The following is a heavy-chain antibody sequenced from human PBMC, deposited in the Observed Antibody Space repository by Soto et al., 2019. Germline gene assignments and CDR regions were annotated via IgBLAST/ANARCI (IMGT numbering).Heavy chain of an antibody. D-gene: IGHD3-10*01. J-gene: IGHJ5*02. CDR3: AHKSNYYGSGKKDNTWFDP. V-gene: IGHV2-5*02. Sequence: QITLNESGPTLVTPTQTLTLTSTFSGFSLTTSGVGVGWIRQPPGKALEWLGLFYWDDDKRYSTSLKSRLTTTKNNSKIHVVLTMTNMDPVDTATYYWAHKSNYYGSGKKDNTWFDPWGQGTLVTVSS. CDR1: GFSLTTSGVG. CDR2: FYWDDDK.